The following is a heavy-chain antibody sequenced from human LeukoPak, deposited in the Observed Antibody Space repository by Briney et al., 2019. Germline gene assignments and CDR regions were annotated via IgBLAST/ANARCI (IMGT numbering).Heavy chain of an antibody. CDR2: IKGDGTLK. Sequence: GGSLRLSCTASGFTFRNFWMNWARQAPGKGLEWVAQIKGDGTLKKYVDSVKGRFTISRDNSKNTLYLQKNSLRADDTAIYYCAKSMTLQWRGFFDLWGRGTHVTVSS. V-gene: IGHV3-7*03. D-gene: IGHD6-19*01. CDR3: AKSMTLQWRGFFDL. CDR1: GFTFRNFW. J-gene: IGHJ2*01.